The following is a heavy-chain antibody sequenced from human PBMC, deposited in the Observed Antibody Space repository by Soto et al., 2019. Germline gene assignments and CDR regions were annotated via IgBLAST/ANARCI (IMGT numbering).Heavy chain of an antibody. CDR3: ARDSGPPYDFWSGYFHDY. CDR1: GGTFSSYT. Sequence: VKVSCKASGGTFSSYTISWVRQAPGQGLEWMGRIIPILGIANYAQKFQGRVTITADKSTSTAYMELSSLRSEDTAVYYCARDSGPPYDFWSGYFHDYWGQGTLVTVSS. J-gene: IGHJ4*02. V-gene: IGHV1-69*04. CDR2: IIPILGIA. D-gene: IGHD3-3*01.